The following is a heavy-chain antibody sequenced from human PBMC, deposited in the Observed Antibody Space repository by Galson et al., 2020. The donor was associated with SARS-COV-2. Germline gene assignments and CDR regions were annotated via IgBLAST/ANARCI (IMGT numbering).Heavy chain of an antibody. Sequence: GGSLRLSCAASGFTFSSYVMHWVRQAPGKGPERVAVISSDGSNRYYADSLKGRFTISRDNSKSTLYLQMNSLRAEDTALYYCARGGQWELPYYFDFWGQGTLVTVSS. D-gene: IGHD1-26*01. V-gene: IGHV3-30*03. CDR3: ARGGQWELPYYFDF. J-gene: IGHJ4*02. CDR2: ISSDGSNR. CDR1: GFTFSSYV.